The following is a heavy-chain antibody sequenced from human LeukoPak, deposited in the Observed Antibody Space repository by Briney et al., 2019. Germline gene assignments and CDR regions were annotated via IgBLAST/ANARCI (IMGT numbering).Heavy chain of an antibody. D-gene: IGHD3-3*01. CDR1: GFTFRSYT. CDR3: ARDSNYDFLSGYYNYSQY. Sequence: PGGSLRLSCAASGFTFRSYTMNWVRQAPGKGLEWVSSISSGSSHIYYADSVKGRFSISRDNAKNSLFLQMNSLRAEDTAVYYCARDSNYDFLSGYYNYSQYWGQGILVTVSP. CDR2: ISSGSSHI. J-gene: IGHJ4*02. V-gene: IGHV3-21*01.